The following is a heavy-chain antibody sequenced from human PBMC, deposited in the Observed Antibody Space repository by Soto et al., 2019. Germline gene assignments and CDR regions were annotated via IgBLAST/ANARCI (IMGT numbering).Heavy chain of an antibody. D-gene: IGHD5-12*01. CDR3: ARDHHSDYTPDY. V-gene: IGHV1-18*01. CDR1: GYTFTSYG. Sequence: QVQLVQSGAEVKKPGASVKVSCKASGYTFTSYGISWVRQAPGQGLEWMGWISAYNGNTNSAQKLQGRVTMTTDTSPSTAYMKLRSPRSDDTAVYYCARDHHSDYTPDYRGQGTLCTVSS. CDR2: ISAYNGNT. J-gene: IGHJ4*02.